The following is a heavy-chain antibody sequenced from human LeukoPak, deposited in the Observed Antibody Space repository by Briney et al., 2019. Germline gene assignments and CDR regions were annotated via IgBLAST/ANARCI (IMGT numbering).Heavy chain of an antibody. CDR2: INPSGGST. V-gene: IGHV1-46*01. D-gene: IGHD6-13*01. J-gene: IGHJ3*02. Sequence: ASVKVSCKAFGYTFTSYYMHWVRQAPGQGLEWMGIINPSGGSTSYAQKFQGRVTMTRDTSTSTVYMELSSLRSEDTAVYYCARELMAAAGAFDIWGQGTMVTVSS. CDR1: GYTFTSYY. CDR3: ARELMAAAGAFDI.